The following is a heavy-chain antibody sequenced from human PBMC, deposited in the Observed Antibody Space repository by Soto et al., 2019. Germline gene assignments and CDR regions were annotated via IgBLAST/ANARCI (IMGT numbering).Heavy chain of an antibody. V-gene: IGHV1-69*02. CDR1: GGTFSSYT. CDR3: AGGYSSGWANWFDP. D-gene: IGHD6-19*01. J-gene: IGHJ5*02. CDR2: IIPILGIA. Sequence: QVQLVQSGAEVKKPGSSVKVSCKASGGTFSSYTISWVRQAPGQGLEWMGRIIPILGIANYAQKFQGRVTITADKSTSTAYMELSSLRSEDTAVYYCAGGYSSGWANWFDPWGQGALVTVSS.